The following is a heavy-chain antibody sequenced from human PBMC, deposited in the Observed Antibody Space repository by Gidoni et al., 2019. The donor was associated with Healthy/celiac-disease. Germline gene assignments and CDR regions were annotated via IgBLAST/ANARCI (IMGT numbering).Heavy chain of an antibody. V-gene: IGHV4-59*01. J-gene: IGHJ4*02. CDR2: IYYSGST. Sequence: QVQLQESGPGLVKPSETLSLTCTVSGGSISSYHWSWIRQPPGKGLEWIGYIYYSGSTNYNPSLKSRVTISVDTSKSQFSLKLSSVTAADTAVYYCAREADYWGQGTLVTVSS. CDR1: GGSISSYH. CDR3: AREADY.